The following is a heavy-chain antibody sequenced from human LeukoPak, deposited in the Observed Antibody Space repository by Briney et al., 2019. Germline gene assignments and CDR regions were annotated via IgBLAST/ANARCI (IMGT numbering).Heavy chain of an antibody. V-gene: IGHV3-21*01. Sequence: PGGSLRLSCGASGFTFSDYSMNWVRQAPGKGLAWVASITSAGGYTYYADSVKGRFTISRDNAQTSLFLKMNSLRAEDTAVYFCATSGGFVLPNAITGNWYMDVWGRGTSVTVSS. CDR3: ATSGGFVLPNAITGNWYMDV. CDR1: GFTFSDYS. J-gene: IGHJ6*03. D-gene: IGHD2-2*01. CDR2: ITSAGGYT.